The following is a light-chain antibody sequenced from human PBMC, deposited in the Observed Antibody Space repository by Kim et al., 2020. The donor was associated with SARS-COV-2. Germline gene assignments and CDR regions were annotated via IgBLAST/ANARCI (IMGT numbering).Light chain of an antibody. CDR1: SGHSTYA. V-gene: IGLV4-69*01. J-gene: IGLJ3*02. Sequence: SVKLTFPLSSGHSTYAIAWHQQQPEKGPRYLMKLNSDGSHSKGDGIPDRFSGSSSGAERYLTISSLQSEDEADYYCQTWGTGIRVFGGGTKLTVL. CDR2: LNSDGSH. CDR3: QTWGTGIRV.